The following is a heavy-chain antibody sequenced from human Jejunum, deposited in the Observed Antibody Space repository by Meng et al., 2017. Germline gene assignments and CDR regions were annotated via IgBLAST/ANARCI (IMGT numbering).Heavy chain of an antibody. CDR2: INTYSGDT. CDR3: ASNTDCTSTSCYAY. D-gene: IGHD2-2*01. J-gene: IGHJ4*02. Sequence: QVQLVQSGAEGKKPGAAVKVSCKASGYSFTGYYMHWVRQAPGQGLEWLGRINTYSGDTNYAQKFQGRVTMTRDTSISTAYMELSSLSSDDTALYYCASNTDCTSTSCYAYWGQGTLVTVSS. CDR1: GYSFTGYY. V-gene: IGHV1-2*06.